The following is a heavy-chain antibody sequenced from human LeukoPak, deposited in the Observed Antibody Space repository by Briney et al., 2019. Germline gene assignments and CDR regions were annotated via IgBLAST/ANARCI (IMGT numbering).Heavy chain of an antibody. D-gene: IGHD2-2*01. V-gene: IGHV3-30*02. Sequence: GGSLRLSCAASGFTFSSYGMHWVRQAPGKGLEWVAFIRYDGSNKYYADSVKGRFTISRAISKNTLYLQMNSLRAEDTAVYYCAKDPPLGYCSSTSCSSMAWGQGTLVTVSS. CDR1: GFTFSSYG. J-gene: IGHJ5*02. CDR2: IRYDGSNK. CDR3: AKDPPLGYCSSTSCSSMA.